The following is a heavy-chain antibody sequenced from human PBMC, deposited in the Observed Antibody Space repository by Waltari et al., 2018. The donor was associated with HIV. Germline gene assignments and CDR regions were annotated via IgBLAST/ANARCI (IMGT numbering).Heavy chain of an antibody. CDR3: ARGRVRVTITYYFDY. D-gene: IGHD3-10*01. V-gene: IGHV4-34*01. J-gene: IGHJ4*02. Sequence: QVQLQQWGAGLLKPSETLSLTCAVYGGSFSGYYWSWIRQPPGKGLEWIGEINHSGSTNYNPSLKSRVTISVDTSKNQFSLKLSSVTAADTAVYYCARGRVRVTITYYFDYWGQGTLVTVSS. CDR2: INHSGST. CDR1: GGSFSGYY.